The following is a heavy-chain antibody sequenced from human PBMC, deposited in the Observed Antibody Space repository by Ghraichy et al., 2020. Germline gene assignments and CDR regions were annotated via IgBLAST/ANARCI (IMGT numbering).Heavy chain of an antibody. V-gene: IGHV3-23*01. Sequence: GGSLRLSCAASGFTFSSYAMSWVRQAPGKGLEWVSAISGSGGSTYYADSVKGRFTISRDNSKNTLYLQMNSLRAEDTAVYYCAKDLADEPYSSSWYGSYYYGMDVWGQGTTVTVSS. J-gene: IGHJ6*02. CDR3: AKDLADEPYSSSWYGSYYYGMDV. D-gene: IGHD6-13*01. CDR2: ISGSGGST. CDR1: GFTFSSYA.